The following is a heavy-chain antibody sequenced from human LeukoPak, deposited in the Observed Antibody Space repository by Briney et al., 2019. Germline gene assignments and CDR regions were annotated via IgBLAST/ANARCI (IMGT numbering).Heavy chain of an antibody. Sequence: SVKVSCKASGGTFSSYTISWVQQAPGQGLEWMGRIIPILGIANYAQKFQGRVTITADKSTSTAYMELSSLRSEDTAVYYCASRYGCSGGSYYSEWFDPWGQGTLVTVSS. D-gene: IGHD2-15*01. J-gene: IGHJ5*02. CDR2: IIPILGIA. CDR3: ASRYGCSGGSYYSEWFDP. CDR1: GGTFSSYT. V-gene: IGHV1-69*02.